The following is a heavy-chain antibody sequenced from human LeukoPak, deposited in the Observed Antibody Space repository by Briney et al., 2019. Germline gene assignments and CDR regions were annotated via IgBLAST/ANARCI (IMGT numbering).Heavy chain of an antibody. CDR2: INHSGST. V-gene: IGHV4-34*01. CDR3: ARARVTTVTTGSPFDY. J-gene: IGHJ4*02. Sequence: TETLSLTCAVYGGSFSGYYWSWIRQPPGKGLEWIGEINHSGSTNYNPSLKSRVTISVDTSKNQFSLKLSSVTAADTAVYYCARARVTTVTTGSPFDYWGQGTLVTVSS. D-gene: IGHD4-17*01. CDR1: GGSFSGYY.